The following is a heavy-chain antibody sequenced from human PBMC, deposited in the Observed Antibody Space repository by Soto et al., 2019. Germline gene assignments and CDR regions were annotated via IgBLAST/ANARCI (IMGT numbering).Heavy chain of an antibody. D-gene: IGHD3-9*01. CDR3: AKDPTYYDILTGGDY. J-gene: IGHJ4*02. Sequence: GGSLRLSCAASGFTFSSYAMSWVRQAPGKGLEWVSAISGSGGSTYYADSVKGRFTISRDNSKNTLYLQMNSLRAEDTAVYYCAKDPTYYDILTGGDYWGQGTLVTVSS. V-gene: IGHV3-23*01. CDR2: ISGSGGST. CDR1: GFTFSSYA.